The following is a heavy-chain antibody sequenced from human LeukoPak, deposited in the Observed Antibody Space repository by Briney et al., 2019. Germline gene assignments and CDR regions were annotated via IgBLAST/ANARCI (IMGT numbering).Heavy chain of an antibody. CDR2: ISGSGGST. CDR3: AKSHGGDYGSGSYYQNWYFDL. V-gene: IGHV3-23*01. D-gene: IGHD3-10*01. CDR1: GFTFSSYA. Sequence: GGSLRLSCAASGFTFSSYAMSWVRQAPGKGLEWVSAISGSGGSTYYADSVKGRFTISRDNSKNTLYLQMNSLRAEDTAVYYCAKSHGGDYGSGSYYQNWYFDLWGRGTLVTVSS. J-gene: IGHJ2*01.